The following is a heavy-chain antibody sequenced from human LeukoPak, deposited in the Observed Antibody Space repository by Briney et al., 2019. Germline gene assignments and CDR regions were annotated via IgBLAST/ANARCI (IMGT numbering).Heavy chain of an antibody. Sequence: SETLSLTCTVSGGSISSYYWSWIRQPAGKGLEWIGRIYTSGSTNYNPSLKSRVTMPVDTSKNQFSLKLSSVTAADTAVYYCARDPRVEGRSSWYFDYWGQGTLVTVSS. CDR2: IYTSGST. CDR1: GGSISSYY. CDR3: ARDPRVEGRSSWYFDY. V-gene: IGHV4-4*07. J-gene: IGHJ4*02. D-gene: IGHD3-3*01.